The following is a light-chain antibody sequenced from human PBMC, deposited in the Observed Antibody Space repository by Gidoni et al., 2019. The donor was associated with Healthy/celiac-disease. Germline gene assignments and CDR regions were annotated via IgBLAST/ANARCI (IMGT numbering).Light chain of an antibody. Sequence: QSVLTQPPSVSGAPGQRVTISCTGSSSNIGAGYGVHWYQQLPGPAPKLLIYGNSNRPSGVPDRFSGSKSGTSASLAITGLQAEDEADYYCQSYDSSLIGSVFGGGTKLTVL. J-gene: IGLJ3*02. CDR2: GNS. CDR1: SSNIGAGYG. V-gene: IGLV1-40*01. CDR3: QSYDSSLIGSV.